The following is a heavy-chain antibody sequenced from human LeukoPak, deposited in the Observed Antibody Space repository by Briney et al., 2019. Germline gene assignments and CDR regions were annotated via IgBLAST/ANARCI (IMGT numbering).Heavy chain of an antibody. CDR2: ISYTNII. D-gene: IGHD6-13*01. CDR1: GFTFSTYS. J-gene: IGHJ4*02. Sequence: GGSLRLSCAASGFTFSTYSMNWVRQAPGKGLEWVSHISYTNIIYYADSVKGRFTISRDNSKNTLYLQMSSLRAEDTAVYYCAKGGIAAAGPEGYFDYWGQGTLVTVSS. V-gene: IGHV3-48*01. CDR3: AKGGIAAAGPEGYFDY.